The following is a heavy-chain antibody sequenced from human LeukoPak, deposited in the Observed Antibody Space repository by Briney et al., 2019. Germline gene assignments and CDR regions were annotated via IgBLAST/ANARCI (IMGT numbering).Heavy chain of an antibody. V-gene: IGHV1-18*01. J-gene: IGHJ5*02. CDR1: GYSFINSA. CDR3: ARNGRDYGSGSYYVTVYNWFDP. Sequence: GASVKVSCKASGYSFINSAMNWVRQTPGQGLEWMGWISAYNGNTNYAQKLQGRVTMTTDTSTSTAYMELRSLRSDDTAVYYCARNGRDYGSGSYYVTVYNWFDPWGQGTLVTVSS. D-gene: IGHD3-10*01. CDR2: ISAYNGNT.